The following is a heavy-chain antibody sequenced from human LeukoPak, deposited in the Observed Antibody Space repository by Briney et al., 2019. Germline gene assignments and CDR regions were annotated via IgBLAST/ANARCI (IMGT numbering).Heavy chain of an antibody. D-gene: IGHD4-11*01. V-gene: IGHV4-4*09. Sequence: SETLSLTCTVSGGSISSYYWSWIRQPPGMGLEWIGYIYTSGSTNYNPSLKSRVTISVDTSKNQFSLKLSSVTAADTAVYYCARHPPFYSNYVGWFDPWGQGTLVTVSS. CDR1: GGSISSYY. J-gene: IGHJ5*02. CDR2: IYTSGST. CDR3: ARHPPFYSNYVGWFDP.